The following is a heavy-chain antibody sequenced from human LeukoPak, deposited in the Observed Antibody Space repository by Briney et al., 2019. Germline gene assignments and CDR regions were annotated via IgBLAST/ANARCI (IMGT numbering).Heavy chain of an antibody. V-gene: IGHV4-39*07. J-gene: IGHJ6*04. D-gene: IGHD3-16*01. CDR1: GGSFSSTNYY. CDR2: IYHSGNT. Sequence: SETLSLTCTVSGGSFSSTNYYWGWIRQPPGKGLEWIGNIYHSGNTYYNPSLKSRVTISVDTSKNQFSLKLNSVTAADTAVYYCARDLGSSTPSGIWGKGTTVTVSS. CDR3: ARDLGSSTPSGI.